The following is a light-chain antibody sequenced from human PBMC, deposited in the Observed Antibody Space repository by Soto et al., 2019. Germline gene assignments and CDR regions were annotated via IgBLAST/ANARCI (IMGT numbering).Light chain of an antibody. CDR3: QQYNSYHLT. V-gene: IGKV1-5*03. Sequence: DIQMTQSPSTLSASVGDRVTITCRASQSISSWLAWYQQKPGKAPKLLIHEASSLESGVPSRFSGSGSETEFTLTISSLQPDDFATYYCQQYNSYHLTFGGGTKVEIK. J-gene: IGKJ4*01. CDR2: EAS. CDR1: QSISSW.